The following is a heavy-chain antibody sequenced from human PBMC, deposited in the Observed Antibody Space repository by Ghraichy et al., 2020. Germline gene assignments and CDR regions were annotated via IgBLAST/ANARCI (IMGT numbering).Heavy chain of an antibody. V-gene: IGHV1-3*01. CDR1: GYSFITYA. D-gene: IGHD6-19*01. J-gene: IGHJ5*02. CDR3: ARDGATSVAGLFDL. CDR2: INAGSGHT. Sequence: ASVKVSCKASGYSFITYAMHWVRQAPGQRLEWMGWINAGSGHTKYSQKFQGRVTITRDTSASIVYMELSSLTSEDTAVYYCARDGATSVAGLFDLWGQGTLVTVSS.